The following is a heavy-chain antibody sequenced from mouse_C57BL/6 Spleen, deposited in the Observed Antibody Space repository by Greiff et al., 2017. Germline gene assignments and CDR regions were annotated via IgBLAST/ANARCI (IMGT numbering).Heavy chain of an antibody. Sequence: QVQLKQSGAELAKPGASVKLSCKASGYTFTSYWMHWVKQRPGQGLEWIGYINPSSGYTKYNQKFKDKATLTADKSSSTAYMQLSSLTYEDSAVYYCARAGINYSNFVDYWGQGTTLTVSS. CDR2: INPSSGYT. CDR3: ARAGINYSNFVDY. CDR1: GYTFTSYW. D-gene: IGHD2-5*01. V-gene: IGHV1-7*01. J-gene: IGHJ2*01.